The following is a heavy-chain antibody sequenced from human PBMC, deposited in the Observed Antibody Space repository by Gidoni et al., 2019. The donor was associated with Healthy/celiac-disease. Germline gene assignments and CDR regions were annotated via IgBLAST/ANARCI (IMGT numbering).Heavy chain of an antibody. Sequence: EVQLVESGGGLVKPGGSLSLSCAASGFTFSNAWMSWVRQAPGKGLEWVGRIKSKTDGGTTDYAAPVKGRFTISRDDSKNTLYLQMNSLKTEDTAVYYCTTGMSYDSSGYYGDYWGQGTLVTVSS. CDR3: TTGMSYDSSGYYGDY. D-gene: IGHD3-22*01. CDR1: GFTFSNAW. V-gene: IGHV3-15*01. J-gene: IGHJ4*02. CDR2: IKSKTDGGTT.